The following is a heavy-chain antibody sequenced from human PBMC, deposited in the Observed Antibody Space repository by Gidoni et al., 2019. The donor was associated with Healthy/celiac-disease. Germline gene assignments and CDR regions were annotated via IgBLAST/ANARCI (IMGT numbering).Heavy chain of an antibody. CDR1: GGSISSSSYY. CDR3: ASGDVGLVVAATPFDY. Sequence: QLQLQESGPGLVKPSETLSLTCTVSGGSISSSSYYWGWIRQPPGKGLEWIGSIYYSGSTYYNPSLKSRVTISVDTSKNQFSLKLSSVTAADTAVYYCASGDVGLVVAATPFDYWGQGTLVTVSS. CDR2: IYYSGST. V-gene: IGHV4-39*01. D-gene: IGHD2-15*01. J-gene: IGHJ4*02.